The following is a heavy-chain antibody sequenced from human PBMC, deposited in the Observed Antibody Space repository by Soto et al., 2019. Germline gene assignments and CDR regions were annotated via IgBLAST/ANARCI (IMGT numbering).Heavy chain of an antibody. CDR3: ARNGSY. D-gene: IGHD2-8*01. V-gene: IGHV4-39*01. J-gene: IGHJ4*02. CDR1: GVSISSSSYY. CDR2: IYFSGST. Sequence: SETLSLTCTVSGVSISSSSYYWGWIRQTPGKGLEWIGTIYFSGSTYYNPSLKSRVTISVDRSKNQFSLNLTSVTAADTAVYYCARNGSYCGQGTLVTVSS.